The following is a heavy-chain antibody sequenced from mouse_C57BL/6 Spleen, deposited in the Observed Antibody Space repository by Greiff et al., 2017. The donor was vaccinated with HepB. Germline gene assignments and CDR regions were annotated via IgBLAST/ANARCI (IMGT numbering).Heavy chain of an antibody. CDR2: ILPGSGST. D-gene: IGHD1-1*01. J-gene: IGHJ1*03. CDR3: ARSGTTVVASHWYFDV. CDR1: GYTFTGYW. V-gene: IGHV1-9*01. Sequence: QVQLQQSGAELMKPGASVKLSCKATGYTFTGYWIEWVKQRPGHGLEWIGEILPGSGSTNYNEKFKGKATFTADTASNTAYMQLSSLTTEDSAIYYCARSGTTVVASHWYFDVWGTGTTVTVSS.